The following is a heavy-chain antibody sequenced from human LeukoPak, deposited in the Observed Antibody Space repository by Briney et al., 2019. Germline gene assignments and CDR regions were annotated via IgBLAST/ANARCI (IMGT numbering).Heavy chain of an antibody. CDR3: ARDRLLQRKHFDY. CDR2: ISGSGGST. CDR1: GFTFSSYA. V-gene: IGHV3-23*01. J-gene: IGHJ4*02. Sequence: PGGSLRLSCAASGFTFSSYAMSWVRQAPGKGLEWVSGISGSGGSTYNADSVKGRFTISRDNAKNSLFLQMNSLRVEDTAVYYCARDRLLQRKHFDYWGQGTLVTVSS.